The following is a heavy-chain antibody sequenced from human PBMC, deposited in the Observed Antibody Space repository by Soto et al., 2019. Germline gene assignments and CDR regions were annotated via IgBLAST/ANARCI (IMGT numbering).Heavy chain of an antibody. V-gene: IGHV4-59*11. J-gene: IGHJ6*02. Sequence: SETLSLSCSFSGDSFTSHYLTWIRQSPEKGLEWIGYMHYTGCSHYNPSLKSRLTISVDTSKNQFTLQLSSVTAADTAVYYCARDRVHRIAAPGIPGMDVWGQATTVTVSS. CDR2: MHYTGCS. D-gene: IGHD6-13*01. CDR3: ARDRVHRIAAPGIPGMDV. CDR1: GDSFTSHY.